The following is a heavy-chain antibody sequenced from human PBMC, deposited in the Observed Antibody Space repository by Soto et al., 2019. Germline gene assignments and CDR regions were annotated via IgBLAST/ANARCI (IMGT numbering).Heavy chain of an antibody. V-gene: IGHV4-4*02. J-gene: IGHJ4*02. CDR2: ISHTGTT. CDR3: ARLISSRDEYFDY. CDR1: GDSISGSQW. Sequence: LSLTCAVSGDSISGSQWWSWVRLPPGKGLEWIGEISHTGTTNYKTSLKSRVTMSVDKPKNQFSLNLTSVTAADTAVYHCARLISSRDEYFDYWGQGTVVTVCS. D-gene: IGHD2-2*01.